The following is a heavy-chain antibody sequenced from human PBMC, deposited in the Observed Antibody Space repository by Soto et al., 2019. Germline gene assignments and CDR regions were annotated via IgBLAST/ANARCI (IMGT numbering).Heavy chain of an antibody. V-gene: IGHV3-23*01. D-gene: IGHD3-10*01. CDR2: ISGSGGGT. J-gene: IGHJ3*01. CDR3: AKSRGSGSYFNPSDAFDF. CDR1: GFTFSSYA. Sequence: SLGLSCAASGFTFSSYAMSWVRQAPGKGLEWVSSISGSGGGTYYADSVKGRFTISRDNSKNTLSLQMNSLRAEDTAVYYCAKSRGSGSYFNPSDAFDFWGQGTMVTVSS.